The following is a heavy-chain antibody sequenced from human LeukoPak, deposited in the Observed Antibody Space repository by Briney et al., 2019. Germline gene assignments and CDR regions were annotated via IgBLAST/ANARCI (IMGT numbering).Heavy chain of an antibody. CDR1: GFTFRSFA. J-gene: IGHJ6*03. Sequence: GGSLRLSCEASGFTFRSFAMSWVRQAPGEGLEWLSGISASGDYIYQADSVKGRFTISRDNSKNTLYIEINSLRVEDTAVYYCARDGSWGDYQFYFYMDVWGKGTTVTVSS. V-gene: IGHV3-23*01. CDR2: ISASGDYI. CDR3: ARDGSWGDYQFYFYMDV. D-gene: IGHD2-2*01.